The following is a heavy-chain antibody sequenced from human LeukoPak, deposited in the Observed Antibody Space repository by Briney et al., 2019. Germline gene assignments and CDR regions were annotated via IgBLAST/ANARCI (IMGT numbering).Heavy chain of an antibody. J-gene: IGHJ4*02. CDR1: GYTLSSYY. CDR3: ARESLPYYYGSGNYYNSFDY. Sequence: ASVKVSCKSSGYTLSSYYIHWVRQAPGQGLEWMGVINPSGGSTTYAQKFQGRVTMTRDTSTSTDYMDLSSLRSEDTAVYYCARESLPYYYGSGNYYNSFDYWGQGTLITVSS. CDR2: INPSGGST. V-gene: IGHV1-46*01. D-gene: IGHD3-10*01.